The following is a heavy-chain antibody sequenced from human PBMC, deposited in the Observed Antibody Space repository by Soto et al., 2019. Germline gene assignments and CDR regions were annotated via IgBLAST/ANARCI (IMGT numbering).Heavy chain of an antibody. J-gene: IGHJ4*02. CDR1: GGSFSGYY. D-gene: IGHD3-9*01. CDR3: ARRGRGLRYFDWLFYGFFDY. CDR2: INHSGST. Sequence: PSETLSLTCAVYGGSFSGYYWSWIRQPPGKGLEWIGEINHSGSTNYNPSLKSRVTISVDTSKNQFSLKLSSVTAADTAVYYCARRGRGLRYFDWLFYGFFDYWGQGTLVTVSS. V-gene: IGHV4-34*01.